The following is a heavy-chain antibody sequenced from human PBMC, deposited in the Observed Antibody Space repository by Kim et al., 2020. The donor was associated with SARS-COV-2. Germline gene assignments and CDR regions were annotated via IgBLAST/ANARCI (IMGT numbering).Heavy chain of an antibody. D-gene: IGHD2-2*01. CDR2: IIPIFGTA. CDR1: GGTFSSYA. CDR3: ARDYIVVVQYYYYYGMDV. J-gene: IGHJ6*02. V-gene: IGHV1-69*13. Sequence: SVKVSCKASGGTFSSYAISWVRQAPGQGLEWMGGIIPIFGTANYAQKFQGRVTITADESTSTAYMELSSLRSEDTAVYYCARDYIVVVQYYYYYGMDVWGQGTTVTVSS.